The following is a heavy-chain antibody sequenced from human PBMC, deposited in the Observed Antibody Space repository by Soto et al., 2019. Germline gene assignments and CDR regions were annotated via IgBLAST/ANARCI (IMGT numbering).Heavy chain of an antibody. CDR2: IYYSGSA. V-gene: IGHV4-39*01. Sequence: SETLSLTCTVSGDSISSSDYYWGWIRQPPGKGLEWIGNIYYSGSASYHPSLKSRVTISVDTSKNQVSLKLNSVTAADTAVYYCARGLRITMVRGGRPPKHYYYYGMDVWGQGTTVTVSS. J-gene: IGHJ6*02. CDR1: GDSISSSDYY. CDR3: ARGLRITMVRGGRPPKHYYYYGMDV. D-gene: IGHD3-10*01.